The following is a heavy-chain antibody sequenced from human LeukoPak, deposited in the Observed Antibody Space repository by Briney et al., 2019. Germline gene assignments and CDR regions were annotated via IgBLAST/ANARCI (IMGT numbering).Heavy chain of an antibody. V-gene: IGHV1-24*01. D-gene: IGHD6-19*01. Sequence: PSASVKVSCKVSGYTLTELSMHRVRQAPGKGLEWMGGFDPEDGETIYAQKFQGRVTMTEDTSTDTAYMELSSLRSEDTAVYYCATAGQWPYYFDYWGQGTLVTVSS. CDR3: ATAGQWPYYFDY. J-gene: IGHJ4*02. CDR1: GYTLTELS. CDR2: FDPEDGET.